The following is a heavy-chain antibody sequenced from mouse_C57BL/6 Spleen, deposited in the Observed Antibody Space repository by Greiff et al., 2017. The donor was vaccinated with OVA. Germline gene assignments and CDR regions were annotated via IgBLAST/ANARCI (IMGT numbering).Heavy chain of an antibody. CDR3: AREYYGSSYDWFAY. Sequence: EVQLQRSGPVLVKPGASVKMSCKASGYTFTDYYMNWVKQSHGKSLEWIGVINPYNGGTSYNQKFKGKATLTVDKSSSTAYMELNSLTSEDSAVYYCAREYYGSSYDWFAYWGQGTPVTVSA. D-gene: IGHD1-1*01. J-gene: IGHJ3*01. CDR1: GYTFTDYY. CDR2: INPYNGGT. V-gene: IGHV1-19*01.